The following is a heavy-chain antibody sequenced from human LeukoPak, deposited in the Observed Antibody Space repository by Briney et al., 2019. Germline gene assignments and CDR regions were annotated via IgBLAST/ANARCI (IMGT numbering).Heavy chain of an antibody. V-gene: IGHV3-53*01. D-gene: IGHD5-12*01. Sequence: GGSLRLSCAASGFTVSSNYMSWVRQAPGKGLEWVSVIYSGGSTYYADSVKGRFTISRDNSRNTLYLQMNSLRAEDTAVYYCARGFSGYDAPCDYWGQGTLVTVSS. CDR3: ARGFSGYDAPCDY. J-gene: IGHJ4*02. CDR1: GFTVSSNY. CDR2: IYSGGST.